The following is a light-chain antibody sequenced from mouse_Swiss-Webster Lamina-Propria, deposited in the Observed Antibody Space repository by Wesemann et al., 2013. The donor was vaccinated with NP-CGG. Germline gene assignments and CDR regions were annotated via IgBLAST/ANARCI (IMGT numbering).Light chain of an antibody. CDR2: SAS. Sequence: DIVMTQSQKFMSTSVGDRVSVTCKASQNVGTNVAWYQQKPGQSPKALIYSASYRYSGVPDRFTGSGSGTDFTLTISNVQSEDLAEYFCQQYNSYPYTFGGGTEAGNKT. V-gene: IGKV6-15*01. CDR1: QNVGTN. J-gene: IGKJ2*01. CDR3: QQYNSYPYT.